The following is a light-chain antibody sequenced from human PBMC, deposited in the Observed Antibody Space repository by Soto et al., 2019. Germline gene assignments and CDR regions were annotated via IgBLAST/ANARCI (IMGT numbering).Light chain of an antibody. J-gene: IGKJ2*01. CDR1: QSVSSS. V-gene: IGKV3-11*01. CDR3: QQYNDWYT. CDR2: DAS. Sequence: EIVLTQSPVTPSLSPGERATLSCRASQSVSSSLAWYQQKPGQAPRLLIYDASNRASGIPARFSGSGSGTDFSLTISSLESEDFAVYCCQQYNDWYTFGQGTKVDIK.